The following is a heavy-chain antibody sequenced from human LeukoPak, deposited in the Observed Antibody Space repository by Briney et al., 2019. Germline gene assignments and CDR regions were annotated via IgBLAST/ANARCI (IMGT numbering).Heavy chain of an antibody. CDR1: VFTFSSYS. CDR2: ISYDGSNK. V-gene: IGHV3-30-3*01. Sequence: GRCLRLSWAASVFTFSSYSMHWVRKAPCKGLEWVVVISYDGSNKYYADSVKGRFTISRDNSKNTLYLQMNSLRAEDTAVYYCARESIDYWGQGTLVTASS. J-gene: IGHJ4*02. CDR3: ARESIDY.